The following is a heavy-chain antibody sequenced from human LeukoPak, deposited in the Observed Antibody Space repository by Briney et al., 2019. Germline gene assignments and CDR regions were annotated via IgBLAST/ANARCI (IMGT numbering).Heavy chain of an antibody. CDR1: GGSLSSYY. V-gene: IGHV4-4*07. Sequence: RSETLSLTCTVSGGSLSSYYWSWIRQPAGEGLEWIGRIYTSGSTNYNPSLKSRVTMSVDTSKNQFSLKLISVTAADTAVYYCARARAGTTDAFDIWGQGTMVTVSS. D-gene: IGHD1-7*01. CDR3: ARARAGTTDAFDI. CDR2: IYTSGST. J-gene: IGHJ3*02.